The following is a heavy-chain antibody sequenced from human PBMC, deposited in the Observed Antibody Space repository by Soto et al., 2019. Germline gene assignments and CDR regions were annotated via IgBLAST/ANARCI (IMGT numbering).Heavy chain of an antibody. V-gene: IGHV3-23*01. CDR3: ASHRAYYYYYYYMDV. Sequence: GGSLRLSCAASGFTFSSHAMSWVRQAPGKGLEWVSAISGSGGSTYYADSVKGRFTISRDNSKNTLYLQMNSLRAEDTAVYYCASHRAYYYYYYYMDVWGKGTTVTVSS. J-gene: IGHJ6*03. CDR1: GFTFSSHA. CDR2: ISGSGGST.